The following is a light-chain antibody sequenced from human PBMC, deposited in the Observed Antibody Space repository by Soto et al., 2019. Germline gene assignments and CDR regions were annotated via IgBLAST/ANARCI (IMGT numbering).Light chain of an antibody. Sequence: VLTQSPDTLSLSPGERATLSCRASERISSNFLAWYQQRPGQAPRLLIYGASTRASGIPDRFSGSGSGTDFALTISRREPEDFAVFYCQQYGTSPFTFGPGTTVEIK. V-gene: IGKV3-20*01. CDR1: ERISSNF. CDR2: GAS. CDR3: QQYGTSPFT. J-gene: IGKJ3*01.